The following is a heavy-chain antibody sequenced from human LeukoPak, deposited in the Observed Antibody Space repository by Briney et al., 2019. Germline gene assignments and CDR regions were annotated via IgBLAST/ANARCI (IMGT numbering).Heavy chain of an antibody. CDR2: ISYDGSNK. J-gene: IGHJ5*02. CDR3: ARDLSWYHWFDP. Sequence: PGGSLRLSCAASGFTFSSYAMHWVRQAPGKGLEWVAVISYDGSNKYYADSVKGRFTISRDNSKNTLYLQMNSLRAEDTAVYYCARDLSWYHWFDPWGQGTLVTVSS. D-gene: IGHD6-13*01. V-gene: IGHV3-30-3*01. CDR1: GFTFSSYA.